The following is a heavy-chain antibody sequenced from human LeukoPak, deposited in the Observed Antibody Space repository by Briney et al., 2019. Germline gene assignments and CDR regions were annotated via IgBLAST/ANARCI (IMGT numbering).Heavy chain of an antibody. CDR3: AREYSSGWYYFDY. CDR1: GYTFTGYY. J-gene: IGHJ4*02. CDR2: INPNSGGT. D-gene: IGHD6-19*01. Sequence: ASVKVSCKVSGYTFTGYYMHWVRQAPGQGLEWMGRINPNSGGTNYAQKFQGRVTMTRDTSISTAYMELSRLRSDDTAVYYCAREYSSGWYYFDYWGQGTLVTVSS. V-gene: IGHV1-2*06.